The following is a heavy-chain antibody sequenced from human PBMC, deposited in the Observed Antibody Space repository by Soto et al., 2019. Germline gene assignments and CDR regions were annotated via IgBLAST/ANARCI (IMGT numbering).Heavy chain of an antibody. CDR2: ISGSGGST. CDR3: AKDVESEGQGSGWYAGYFDY. V-gene: IGHV3-23*01. CDR1: GFTFSNYA. J-gene: IGHJ4*02. Sequence: EVQLLESGGGLVQPGGSLRLSCAASGFTFSNYAMSWVRQAPGKGLEWVSAISGSGGSTYYADSVKGRFTISRDNSKNTLYLQMNSLRAEDTAVYYCAKDVESEGQGSGWYAGYFDYWGQGTLVTVSS. D-gene: IGHD6-19*01.